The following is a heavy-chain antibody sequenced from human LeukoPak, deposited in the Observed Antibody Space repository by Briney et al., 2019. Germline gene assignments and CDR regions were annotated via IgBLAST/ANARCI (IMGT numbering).Heavy chain of an antibody. CDR3: ARDLVITFGGVIVTEGFDY. V-gene: IGHV1-69*05. CDR2: IIPIFGTA. CDR1: GGTFSSYA. J-gene: IGHJ4*02. Sequence: ASVKVSCKXSGGTFSSYAISWVRQAPGQGLEWMGGIIPIFGTANYAQKFQGRVTITTDESTSTAYMELSSLRSEDTAVYYCARDLVITFGGVIVTEGFDYWGQGTLVTVSS. D-gene: IGHD3-16*02.